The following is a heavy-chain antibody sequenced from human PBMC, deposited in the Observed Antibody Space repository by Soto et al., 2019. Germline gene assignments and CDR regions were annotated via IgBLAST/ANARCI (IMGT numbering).Heavy chain of an antibody. CDR1: GGTFSSYA. J-gene: IGHJ4*02. V-gene: IGHV1-69*12. Sequence: QVQLVQSGAEVKKPGSSVKVSCKASGGTFSSYAISWVRQAPGQGLEWMGGIIPIFGTANYAQKFQGRVTITADESTRAADMELTSLRSEDTAVYYCARLLHGSSPVFDYCGQGTLVTVSS. CDR3: ARLLHGSSPVFDY. CDR2: IIPIFGTA. D-gene: IGHD2-2*01.